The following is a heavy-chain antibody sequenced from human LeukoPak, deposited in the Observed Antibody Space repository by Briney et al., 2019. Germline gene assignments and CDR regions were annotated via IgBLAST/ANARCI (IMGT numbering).Heavy chain of an antibody. CDR1: GFTFSNYG. Sequence: PGGSLRLSCAASGFTFSNYGMNWVRQAPGKGLEWVSAISGSGHNTYYADSVKGRFTISRDNSKNTLYLQMNSLRAEDTAVYYCARVDYDFWSGYYTYYYYYYYMDVWGKGTTVTVSS. CDR3: ARVDYDFWSGYYTYYYYYYYMDV. V-gene: IGHV3-23*01. D-gene: IGHD3-3*01. CDR2: ISGSGHNT. J-gene: IGHJ6*03.